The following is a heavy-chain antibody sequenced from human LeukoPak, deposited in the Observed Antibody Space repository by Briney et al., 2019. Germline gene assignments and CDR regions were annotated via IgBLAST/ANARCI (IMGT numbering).Heavy chain of an antibody. CDR3: ARGFYGGYYYYYYMDV. V-gene: IGHV5-51*01. D-gene: IGHD4/OR15-4a*01. J-gene: IGHJ6*03. Sequence: GESLKISCKGSGYSFTTYWIGWVRQMPGKCLEWMGIIYPGDSDTRYSPSFQGQVTISADRSISTAYLQWSSLKASDTAMYYCARGFYGGYYYYYYMDVWGKGTTVTVSS. CDR1: GYSFTTYW. CDR2: IYPGDSDT.